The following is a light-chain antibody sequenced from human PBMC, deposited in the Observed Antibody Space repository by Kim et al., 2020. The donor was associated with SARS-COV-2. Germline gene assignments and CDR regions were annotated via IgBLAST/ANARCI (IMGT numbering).Light chain of an antibody. CDR3: QQANSFPFT. J-gene: IGKJ4*01. Sequence: DIQMTQSPSTVSASVGDRVTLTCRASRSLSSWLAWYQQRPGKAPQLLIYAASRLQRGVPSRFSGSGSETNFTLTISSLQPEDFATYYCQQANSFPFTFGGGTKVEI. CDR2: AAS. V-gene: IGKV1-12*01. CDR1: RSLSSW.